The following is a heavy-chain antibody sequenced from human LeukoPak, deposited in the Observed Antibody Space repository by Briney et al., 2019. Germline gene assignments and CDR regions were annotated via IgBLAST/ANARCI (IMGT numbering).Heavy chain of an antibody. CDR1: GGSFSGYY. Sequence: PSETLSLTCAVYGGSFSGYYWSWIRQPPGKGLEWIGEINHSGSTNYNPSLKSRVTISVDTSKNQFSLKLSSVTAADTAVYYCARTYLFPIDAFDIWGQGTMVTVSS. V-gene: IGHV4-34*01. CDR2: INHSGST. D-gene: IGHD2-2*01. J-gene: IGHJ3*02. CDR3: ARTYLFPIDAFDI.